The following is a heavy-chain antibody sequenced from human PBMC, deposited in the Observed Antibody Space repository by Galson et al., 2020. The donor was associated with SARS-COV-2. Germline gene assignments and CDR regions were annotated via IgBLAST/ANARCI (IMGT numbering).Heavy chain of an antibody. CDR3: AKDIGYSSGGMDY. J-gene: IGHJ4*02. D-gene: IGHD6-19*01. V-gene: IGHV3-9*01. CDR1: GFTFDDYA. CDR2: ISWNSGSI. Sequence: SLKISCAASGFTFDDYAMHWVRQAPGKGLEWVSGISWNSGSIGYADSVKGRFTISRDNAKNSLYLQMNRLRAEDTALYYCAKDIGYSSGGMDYWGQGTLVSVSS.